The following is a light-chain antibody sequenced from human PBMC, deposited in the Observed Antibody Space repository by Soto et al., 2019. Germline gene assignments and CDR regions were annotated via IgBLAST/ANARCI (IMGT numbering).Light chain of an antibody. V-gene: IGKV2-28*01. CDR1: QSLLHSNGYNY. CDR2: SGS. CDR3: MQALQTPPWT. Sequence: DIVMTQSPLSLPVTPGEPASISCRSSQSLLHSNGYNYLDWYLQKPGQSPQLLIYSGSNRASGVPDRFSGIGSGTDFTLKISRVEAEDLGVYYCMQALQTPPWTFGQGTKVDIK. J-gene: IGKJ1*01.